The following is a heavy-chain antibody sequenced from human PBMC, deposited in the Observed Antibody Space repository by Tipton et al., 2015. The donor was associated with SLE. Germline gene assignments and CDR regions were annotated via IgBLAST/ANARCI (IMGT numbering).Heavy chain of an antibody. Sequence: GLVKPSETLSLTCAVYGGSFSGYYWSWIRQPPGKGLEWIGEINHSGSTNYNPSLKSRVTISVDTSKNQFPLKLSSVTAADTAVYYCARGALVGVLFDYWGQGTLVTVSS. J-gene: IGHJ4*02. D-gene: IGHD1-26*01. V-gene: IGHV4-34*01. CDR1: GGSFSGYY. CDR2: INHSGST. CDR3: ARGALVGVLFDY.